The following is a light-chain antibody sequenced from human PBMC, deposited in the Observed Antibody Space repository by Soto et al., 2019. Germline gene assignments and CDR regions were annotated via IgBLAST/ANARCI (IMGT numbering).Light chain of an antibody. CDR3: QQSYSPVRNI. J-gene: IGKJ2*01. CDR2: GAS. V-gene: IGKV1-39*01. Sequence: DIQMTQSPSSLSASVGDRVTITCRASQSISSYLNWYQQKPGKAPKLLIYGASNLQSGVPSRFSGCGSGTEFTLTISSLQPEDFATYYCQQSYSPVRNIFGQGTKLEI. CDR1: QSISSY.